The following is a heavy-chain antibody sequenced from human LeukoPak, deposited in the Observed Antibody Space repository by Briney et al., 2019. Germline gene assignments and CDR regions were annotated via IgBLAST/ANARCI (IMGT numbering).Heavy chain of an antibody. V-gene: IGHV1-18*01. J-gene: IGHJ3*02. D-gene: IGHD6-13*01. CDR1: GYTFTSYG. Sequence: ASVKVSCKASGYTFTSYGISWVRQAPGQGLEWMGWISAYNGNTNYAQKLQGRVTMTTDTSTGTAYMELRSLRSDDTAVYYCASRGQQMVLDAFDIWGQGTKVTVSS. CDR2: ISAYNGNT. CDR3: ASRGQQMVLDAFDI.